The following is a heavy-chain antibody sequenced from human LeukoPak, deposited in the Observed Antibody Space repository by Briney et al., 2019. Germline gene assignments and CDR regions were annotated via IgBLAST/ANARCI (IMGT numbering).Heavy chain of an antibody. CDR1: GVTFSSYS. Sequence: PGGSLRLSCAAAGVTFSSYSMNLIRQPPGKGLEWIGEINHSGSTNYNPSLKSRVTISVDTSKNQFSLKLSSVTAADTAVYYCARGPFVWGSYRHHFDYWGQGTLVTVSS. CDR3: ARGPFVWGSYRHHFDY. CDR2: INHSGST. V-gene: IGHV4-34*01. D-gene: IGHD3-16*02. J-gene: IGHJ4*02.